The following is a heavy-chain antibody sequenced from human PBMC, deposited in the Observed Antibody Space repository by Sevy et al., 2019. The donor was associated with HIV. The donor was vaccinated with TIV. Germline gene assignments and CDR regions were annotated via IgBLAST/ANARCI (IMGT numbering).Heavy chain of an antibody. CDR1: GFTFSNYA. Sequence: GSLRLSCAASGFTFSNYAMNWVRQAPGKGLEWVSGISGSGGSGDKTNYADSVKGRFTISRDDTKNSLYLQLNSLRAEDTAIYYCARKYDSSGYFDYWGQGTLVTVSS. CDR2: ISGSGGSGDKT. J-gene: IGHJ4*02. CDR3: ARKYDSSGYFDY. V-gene: IGHV3-23*01. D-gene: IGHD3-22*01.